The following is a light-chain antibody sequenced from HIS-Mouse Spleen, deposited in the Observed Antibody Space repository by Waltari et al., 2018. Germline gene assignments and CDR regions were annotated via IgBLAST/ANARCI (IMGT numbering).Light chain of an antibody. Sequence: QSALTQPPSASGSPGQSVTISCTGTSSDGGGYNYVSWYQKHPGKAPKLLIYEVSKRPQGVPGRFSGYKSGNTAALTVSGLQAEDEADYYGSSYAGSNNLGVFGTGTKVTVL. V-gene: IGLV2-8*01. CDR1: SSDGGGYNY. CDR2: EVS. J-gene: IGLJ1*01. CDR3: SSYAGSNNLGV.